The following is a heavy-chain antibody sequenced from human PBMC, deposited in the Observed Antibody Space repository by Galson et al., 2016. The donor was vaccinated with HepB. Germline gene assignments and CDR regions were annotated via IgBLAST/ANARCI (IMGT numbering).Heavy chain of an antibody. CDR2: IYCSGRT. Sequence: SETLSLTCIVSGAAINTYYWSWIRQPPGKGLEWIGYIYCSGRTKYNPSLKSRVALSLDKSNKQFSLNLNSVTAADTAVYYCAGRPDYYYLYAMDVWSQGTTVTVSS. CDR1: GAAINTYY. CDR3: AGRPDYYYLYAMDV. J-gene: IGHJ6*02. V-gene: IGHV4-59*01.